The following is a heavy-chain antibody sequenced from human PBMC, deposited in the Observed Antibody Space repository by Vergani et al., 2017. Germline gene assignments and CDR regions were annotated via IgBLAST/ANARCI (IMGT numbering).Heavy chain of an antibody. CDR1: GGSISSGSYY. D-gene: IGHD3-16*02. CDR3: AREYYDYVWGSYRPYFDY. J-gene: IGHJ4*02. V-gene: IGHV4-61*02. Sequence: QVQLQESGPGLVKPSQTLSLTCTVSGGSISSGSYYWSWIRQPAGKGLEWIGRIYTSGSTNYNPALKSRVTISVDTSKNQFSLKLSSVTAADTAVHYCAREYYDYVWGSYRPYFDYGGQGTLVTVSS. CDR2: IYTSGST.